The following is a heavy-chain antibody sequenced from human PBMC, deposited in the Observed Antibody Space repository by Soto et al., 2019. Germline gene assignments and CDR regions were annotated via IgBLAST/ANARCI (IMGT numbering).Heavy chain of an antibody. V-gene: IGHV5-10-1*01. CDR1: GYSFTSYW. Sequence: GESLKISCKGSGYSFTSYWISWVRQMPGKGLEWMGRIDPSDSYTNYSPSFQGHVTISADKSISTAYLQWSSLKASDTAMYYCARQESYDFWSGYYLFLSWFDPWGQGTLVTV. CDR3: ARQESYDFWSGYYLFLSWFDP. J-gene: IGHJ5*02. D-gene: IGHD3-3*01. CDR2: IDPSDSYT.